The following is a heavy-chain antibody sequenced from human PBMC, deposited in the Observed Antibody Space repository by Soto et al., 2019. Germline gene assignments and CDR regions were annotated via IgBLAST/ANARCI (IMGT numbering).Heavy chain of an antibody. CDR1: GGTFSSYA. V-gene: IGHV1-69*01. D-gene: IGHD3-22*01. CDR2: IIPIFGTA. J-gene: IGHJ4*02. Sequence: QVQLVQSGAEVKKPGSSVKVSCKASGGTFSSYAISWVRQAPGQGLEWMGGIIPIFGTANYAQKFQGRVTITADESTSTAYMELSSLRSEDTAVYYCARDRSVYYDSSGYPGYYSDYWGQGTLVTVSS. CDR3: ARDRSVYYDSSGYPGYYSDY.